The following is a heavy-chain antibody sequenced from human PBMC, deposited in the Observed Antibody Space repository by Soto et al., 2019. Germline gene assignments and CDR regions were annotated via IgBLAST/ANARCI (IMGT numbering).Heavy chain of an antibody. CDR3: AKDGANYYYYYMDV. J-gene: IGHJ6*03. V-gene: IGHV3-9*01. CDR2: ISWNSGSI. CDR1: GFTFDDYA. Sequence: GGSLRLSCAASGFTFDDYAMHWVRQAPGKGLEWVSGISWNSGSIGYADSVKGRFTISRDNAKNSLYLQMNSLRAEDTALYYCAKDGANYYYYYMDVWGKGTTVTVSS.